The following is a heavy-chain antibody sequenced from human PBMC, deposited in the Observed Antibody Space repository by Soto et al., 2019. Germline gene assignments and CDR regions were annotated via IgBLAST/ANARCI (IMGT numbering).Heavy chain of an antibody. V-gene: IGHV1-18*04. CDR1: GYTFTSYG. CDR3: ARSPLGIVAANGTLDH. CDR2: ISASTGNT. Sequence: GASVKVSCKASGYTFTSYGINWVRQAPGQGLEWMGWISASTGNTNYAESVQGRVTLTTDISTSTAYMGRRRLTSNDTAVYYCARSPLGIVAANGTLDHWGQGTHVTHSS. D-gene: IGHD5-12*01. J-gene: IGHJ4*02.